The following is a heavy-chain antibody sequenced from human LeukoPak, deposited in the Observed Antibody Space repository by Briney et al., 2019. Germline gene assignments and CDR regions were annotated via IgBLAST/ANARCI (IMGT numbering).Heavy chain of an antibody. V-gene: IGHV4-59*01. CDR3: AREGHICGPFDY. CDR1: GGSISSYY. J-gene: IGHJ4*02. Sequence: SETLSLTCTVSGGSISSYYWSWIRQPPGKGLEWIGYIYYSGSTNYNPSLKSRVTISVDTSKNQFSLKLSSVTAADTAVYYCAREGHICGPFDYWGPGTLVTVSS. D-gene: IGHD2-21*01. CDR2: IYYSGST.